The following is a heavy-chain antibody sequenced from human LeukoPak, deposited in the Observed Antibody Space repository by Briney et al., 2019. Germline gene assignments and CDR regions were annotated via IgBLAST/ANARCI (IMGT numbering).Heavy chain of an antibody. CDR3: ANGCPPMSAQTLPFDY. CDR1: GFTFTNYA. D-gene: IGHD2-2*01. Sequence: GGSLRLSCAASGFTFTNYAMSWVRQAPGKRLAWVSSLCGSGGSTYYADSVKGRFTISRENSKNTLYLQMSSLRAEDTAVYYCANGCPPMSAQTLPFDYWGRGTLVTVSS. J-gene: IGHJ4*02. V-gene: IGHV3-23*01. CDR2: LCGSGGST.